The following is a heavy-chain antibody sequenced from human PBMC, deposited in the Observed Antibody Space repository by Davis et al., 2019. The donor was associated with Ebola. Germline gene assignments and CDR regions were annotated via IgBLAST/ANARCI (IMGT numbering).Heavy chain of an antibody. CDR1: KFTLSSYW. CDR3: ARVYNWGFDF. Sequence: GGSLRLSCAASKFTLSSYWMSWVRQAPGKGLEWVATIENDGSKKYYMDSVKGRFTISRDNAKNSLFLHMDSLRDDDTAVYYCARVYNWGFDFWGQGTLVTVSS. D-gene: IGHD1-20*01. J-gene: IGHJ4*02. V-gene: IGHV3-7*01. CDR2: IENDGSKK.